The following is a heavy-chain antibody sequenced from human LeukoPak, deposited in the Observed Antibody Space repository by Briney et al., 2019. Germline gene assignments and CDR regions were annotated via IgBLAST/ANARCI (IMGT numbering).Heavy chain of an antibody. J-gene: IGHJ4*02. CDR3: ARGIAVAGTEFDY. D-gene: IGHD6-19*01. V-gene: IGHV4-61*02. CDR1: GYSISSGYY. Sequence: PSETLSLTCTVSGYSISSGYYWSWIRQPAGKGLEWIGRIYTSGSTNYNPSLKSRVTISVDTSKNQFSLKLSSVTAADTAVYYCARGIAVAGTEFDYWGQGTLVTVSS. CDR2: IYTSGST.